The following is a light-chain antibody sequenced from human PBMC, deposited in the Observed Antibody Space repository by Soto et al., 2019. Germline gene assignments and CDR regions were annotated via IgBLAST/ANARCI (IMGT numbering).Light chain of an antibody. V-gene: IGLV7-46*01. J-gene: IGLJ3*02. CDR1: PGVVTSTHY. CDR2: DTS. Sequence: QAVVTQEPSLTVSPGGTVTLTCGSSPGVVTSTHYPYWFQQKPGQAPRTLIYDTSNKHSWTPARLSGSLLGGKAALTLSGARHEDEADYCCLLVYGGAWVFGGGTKLTVL. CDR3: LLVYGGAWV.